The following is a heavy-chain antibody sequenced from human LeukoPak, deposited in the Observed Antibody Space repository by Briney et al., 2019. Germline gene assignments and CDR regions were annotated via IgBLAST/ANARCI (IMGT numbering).Heavy chain of an antibody. CDR1: GYTFTSYY. D-gene: IGHD1-26*01. Sequence: ASVKVSCKASGYTFTSYYMHWVRQAPGQGLEWMGIINPSGGSTSYAQKSQGRVTMTRDTSTSTVYMELSSLRSEDTAVYYCARVPPSYSGSYYENYFDYWGQGTLVTVSS. CDR2: INPSGGST. J-gene: IGHJ4*02. CDR3: ARVPPSYSGSYYENYFDY. V-gene: IGHV1-46*01.